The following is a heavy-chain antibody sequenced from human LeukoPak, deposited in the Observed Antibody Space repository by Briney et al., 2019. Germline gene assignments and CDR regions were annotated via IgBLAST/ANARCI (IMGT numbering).Heavy chain of an antibody. CDR2: IKQDGSEK. V-gene: IGHV3-7*01. CDR3: ARGGHRACDY. CDR1: GFTFSSYW. J-gene: IGHJ4*02. Sequence: GGSLRLSCAGSGFTFSSYWMSWVRQAPGKGLEWVANIKQDGSEKYYVDSVKGRFTISRDNAKNSLYLQMNSLRAEDTAVYYCARGGHRACDYWGQGTLVTVSS.